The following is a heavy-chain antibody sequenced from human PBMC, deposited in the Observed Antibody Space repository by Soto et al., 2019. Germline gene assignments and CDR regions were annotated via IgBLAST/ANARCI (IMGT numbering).Heavy chain of an antibody. CDR3: ARSAPDYGSGSPVFY. CDR2: IYYSGST. Sequence: SETLSLTCTVTGDSISSSSYYWGWIRQPPGKGLEWIGSIYYSGSTYYNPSLKSRVTISVDTSKNQFSLKLSSVTAADTAVYYCARSAPDYGSGSPVFYWGQGTLVTVSS. J-gene: IGHJ4*02. D-gene: IGHD3-10*01. V-gene: IGHV4-39*01. CDR1: GDSISSSSYY.